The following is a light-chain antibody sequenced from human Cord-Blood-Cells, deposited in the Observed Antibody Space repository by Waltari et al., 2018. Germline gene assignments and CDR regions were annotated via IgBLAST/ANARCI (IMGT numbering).Light chain of an antibody. J-gene: IGLJ3*02. CDR2: DVS. CDR1: TSYVGGYNS. Sequence: QFALNQPASVSRSLGQSITIFSTGTTSYVGGYNSVSWYQPHPGKAPKLAIYDVSNRPSGVSNRFSDSKAGNTASLTISGLQAEDEANYYCSSDTSSSTLVFGGGTKLTVL. V-gene: IGLV2-14*01. CDR3: SSDTSSSTLV.